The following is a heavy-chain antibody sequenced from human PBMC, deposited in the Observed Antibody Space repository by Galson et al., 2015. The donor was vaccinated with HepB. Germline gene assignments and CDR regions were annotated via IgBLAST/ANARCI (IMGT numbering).Heavy chain of an antibody. CDR2: IVVGSGNT. CDR3: AAEKRSSYDFWSGYYSLPNWFDP. V-gene: IGHV1-58*01. Sequence: SVKVSCKASGFTFTSSAVQWVRQARGQRLEWIGWIVVGSGNTNYAQKFQERVTITRGMSTSTAYMELSSLRSEDTAVCYCAAEKRSSYDFWSGYYSLPNWFDPWGQGTLVTVSS. J-gene: IGHJ5*02. D-gene: IGHD3-3*01. CDR1: GFTFTSSA.